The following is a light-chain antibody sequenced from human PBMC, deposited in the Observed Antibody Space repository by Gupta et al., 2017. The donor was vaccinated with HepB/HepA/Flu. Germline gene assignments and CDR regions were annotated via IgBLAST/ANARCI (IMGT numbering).Light chain of an antibody. J-gene: IGLJ3*02. V-gene: IGLV1-40*01. CDR3: QSFDNNLGAWV. CDR1: SSNIGEGHG. Sequence: QSVLTQPPSVSRAPGQRVTISCTGRSSNIGEGHGVYWYQQLPGRAPKLVINDNNNRPSGVPDRFSGSKSGTSASLAITGLQAEDESDYYCQSFDNNLGAWVFGGGTKLTVL. CDR2: DNN.